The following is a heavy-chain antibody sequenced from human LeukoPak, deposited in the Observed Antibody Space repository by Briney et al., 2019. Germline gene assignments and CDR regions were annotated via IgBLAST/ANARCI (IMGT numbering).Heavy chain of an antibody. D-gene: IGHD1-26*01. CDR3: ASIGSGSYFFDS. CDR2: ISSSGSTI. CDR1: GFTFSSYE. V-gene: IGHV3-48*03. Sequence: GGSLRLSCAASGFTFSSYEMNWVRQAPGKGLEWVSYISSSGSTIYYADSVKGRFTISRDNAKNSLYLQMNSLRAEDTAVYYCASIGSGSYFFDSWGQGTLVTVSS. J-gene: IGHJ4*02.